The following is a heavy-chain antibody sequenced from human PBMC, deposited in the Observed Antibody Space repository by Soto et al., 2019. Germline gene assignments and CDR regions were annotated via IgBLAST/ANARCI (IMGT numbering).Heavy chain of an antibody. V-gene: IGHV3-33*01. D-gene: IGHD4-17*01. CDR3: ARDFYYGDYSFLGY. CDR2: IWYDGSNK. Sequence: QVQLVESGGGVVQPGRSLRLSCAASGFTFSSYGMHWVRQAPGKGLEWVAVIWYDGSNKYYADSVKGRFTISRDNSKNTLYLQMNSLRAEDTAVYYCARDFYYGDYSFLGYWGQGTLVTVSS. CDR1: GFTFSSYG. J-gene: IGHJ4*02.